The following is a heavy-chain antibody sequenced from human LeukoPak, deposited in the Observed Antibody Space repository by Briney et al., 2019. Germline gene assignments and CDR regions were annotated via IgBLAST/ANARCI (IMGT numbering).Heavy chain of an antibody. J-gene: IGHJ6*03. CDR3: ARGDSSSSYFYMDV. CDR1: GFTFSSYS. Sequence: GGSLRLSCAASGFTFSSYSMNWVRQAPGKGLEWVSSISSSSSYIYYADSVKGRFTISRDNAKNSLYLQMNSLRAEDTAVHYCARGDSSSSYFYMDVWGKGTTGTVSS. V-gene: IGHV3-21*01. D-gene: IGHD6-6*01. CDR2: ISSSSSYI.